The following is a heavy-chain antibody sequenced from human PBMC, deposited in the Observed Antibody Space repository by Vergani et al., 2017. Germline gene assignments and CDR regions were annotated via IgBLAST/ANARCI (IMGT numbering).Heavy chain of an antibody. V-gene: IGHV1-69*12. Sequence: QVQPVQSGAEMEKPGSSVKVSCKASGGTFSSYAISWVRQAPGQGLEWMGGIIPIFGTANYAQKFQGRVTITADESTSTSYMELSSLRSEDTAVYYCAGLGYCSSTSCYPVYYYYGMDVWGQGTTVTVSS. CDR1: GGTFSSYA. CDR2: IIPIFGTA. D-gene: IGHD2-2*01. J-gene: IGHJ6*02. CDR3: AGLGYCSSTSCYPVYYYYGMDV.